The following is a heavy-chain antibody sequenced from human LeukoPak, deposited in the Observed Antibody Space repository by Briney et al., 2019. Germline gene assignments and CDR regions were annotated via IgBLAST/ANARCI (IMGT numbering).Heavy chain of an antibody. D-gene: IGHD3-3*02. Sequence: GGSLRLSCAASGLIVSTNYMSWVRQAPGKGLEWVSVIYSGGSTNYADSVKGRFTVYRDNAKNSLYLQMNSLRAEDTAVYYCAREKSFLEWLSTGRRDGYYMDVWGKGTTVTVSS. CDR3: AREKSFLEWLSTGRRDGYYMDV. CDR2: IYSGGST. V-gene: IGHV3-53*01. J-gene: IGHJ6*03. CDR1: GLIVSTNY.